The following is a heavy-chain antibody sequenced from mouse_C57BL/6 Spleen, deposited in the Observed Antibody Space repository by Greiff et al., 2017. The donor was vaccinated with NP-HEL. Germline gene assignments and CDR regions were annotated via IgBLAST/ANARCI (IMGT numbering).Heavy chain of an antibody. V-gene: IGHV1-69*01. D-gene: IGHD2-1*01. CDR1: GYTFTSYW. Sequence: QVQLQQPGAELVMPGASVKLSCKASGYTFTSYWMHWVKQRPGQGLEWIGEIDPSDSYTNYNQKFKGKSTLTVDKSSSTAYMQLSSLTSEDSAVYYCARVYYGNLGYWGQGTTLTVSS. CDR3: ARVYYGNLGY. CDR2: IDPSDSYT. J-gene: IGHJ2*01.